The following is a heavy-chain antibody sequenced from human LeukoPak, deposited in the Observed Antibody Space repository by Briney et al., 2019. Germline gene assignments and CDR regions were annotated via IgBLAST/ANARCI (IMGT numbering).Heavy chain of an antibody. V-gene: IGHV4-38-2*02. CDR2: IYHSGST. CDR3: ARVVYYYDSSGYYPSDY. CDR1: GYSISSGYY. J-gene: IGHJ4*02. D-gene: IGHD3-22*01. Sequence: SGTLSLTCTVSGYSISSGYYWGWIRQPPGKGLEWIGSIYHSGSTYYNPSLKSRVTISVDTPKNQFSLKLSSVTAADTAVYYCARVVYYYDSSGYYPSDYWGQGTLVTVSS.